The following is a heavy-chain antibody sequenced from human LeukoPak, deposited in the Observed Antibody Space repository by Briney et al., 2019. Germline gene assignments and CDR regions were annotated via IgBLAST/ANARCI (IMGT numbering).Heavy chain of an antibody. CDR3: ARVDTAMDAFDI. J-gene: IGHJ3*02. CDR1: EFTVSSNY. D-gene: IGHD5-18*01. CDR2: IYSGGST. V-gene: IGHV3-53*01. Sequence: PGGSLRLSCAASEFTVSSNYMSWVRQAPGKGLEWVSVIYSGGSTYYADSVKGRFTISRDNSKNTLYLQMNSLRAEETAVYYCARVDTAMDAFDIWGQGTMVTVSS.